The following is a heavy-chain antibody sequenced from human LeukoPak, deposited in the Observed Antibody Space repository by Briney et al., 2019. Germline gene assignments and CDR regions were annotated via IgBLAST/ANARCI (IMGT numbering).Heavy chain of an antibody. J-gene: IGHJ4*01. V-gene: IGHV4-34*01. CDR3: ARIGYCSGGSCSGSDY. Sequence: SETRSLTCAVYGGSFSGYYWSWIRQPPGKGLEWIGEINHSGSTNYNPSLKSRVTISVDTSKNQFSLKLSSVTAADTAVYYCARIGYCSGGSCSGSDYWGQGTLVTVSS. CDR1: GGSFSGYY. D-gene: IGHD2-15*01. CDR2: INHSGST.